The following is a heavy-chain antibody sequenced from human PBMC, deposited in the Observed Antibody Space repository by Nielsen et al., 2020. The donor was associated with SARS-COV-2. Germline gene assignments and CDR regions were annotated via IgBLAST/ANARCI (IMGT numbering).Heavy chain of an antibody. CDR3: AKELEVCCHYMDV. Sequence: GGSLRLSCTASGFALSAYGMDWVRQVPGRGQEWLAHIRMSDGATQYADSVRGRFTISRDNAKNSLYLQMNSLRDEDTAVYFCAKELEVCCHYMDVWGKGTTVTVSS. J-gene: IGHJ6*03. CDR2: IRMSDGAT. CDR1: GFALSAYG. V-gene: IGHV3-48*02. D-gene: IGHD5/OR15-5a*01.